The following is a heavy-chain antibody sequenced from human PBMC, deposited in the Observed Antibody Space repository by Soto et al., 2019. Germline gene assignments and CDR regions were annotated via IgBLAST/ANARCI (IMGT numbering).Heavy chain of an antibody. Sequence: SVKVSCKASGFTFTSSAVQWVRQARGQRLEWIGWIVVGSGNTNYAQKFQERVTITRDMSTSTAYMELSSLRSEDTAVYYCGAVSGSPERDFDYWGQGTLVTVSS. CDR1: GFTFTSSA. V-gene: IGHV1-58*01. CDR2: IVVGSGNT. CDR3: GAVSGSPERDFDY. J-gene: IGHJ4*02. D-gene: IGHD1-26*01.